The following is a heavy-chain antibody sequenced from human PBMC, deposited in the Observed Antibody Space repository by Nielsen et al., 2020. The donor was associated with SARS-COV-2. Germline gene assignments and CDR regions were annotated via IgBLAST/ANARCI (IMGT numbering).Heavy chain of an antibody. Sequence: ASVKVSCKASGYTFTSYGISWVRQAPGQGLEWMGWISAYNGNTNYAQKFQGRVTMTRDTSISTAYMELSRLRSDDTAVYYCATDRGGYDYWGQGTLVTVSS. V-gene: IGHV1-18*01. D-gene: IGHD3-10*01. CDR1: GYTFTSYG. CDR2: ISAYNGNT. J-gene: IGHJ4*02. CDR3: ATDRGGYDY.